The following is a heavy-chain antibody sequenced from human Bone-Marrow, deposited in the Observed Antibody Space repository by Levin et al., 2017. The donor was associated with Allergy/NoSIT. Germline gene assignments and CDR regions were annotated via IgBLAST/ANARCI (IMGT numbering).Heavy chain of an antibody. V-gene: IGHV3-30*04. CDR1: GFTFSSYA. CDR3: ARDGYGSGSYYNLR. J-gene: IGHJ4*02. Sequence: GGSLRLSCAASGFTFSSYAMHWVRQAPGKGLEWVAVISYDGSNKYYADSVKGRFTISRDNSKNTLYLQMNSLRAEDTAVYYCARDGYGSGSYYNLRWGQGTLVTVSS. CDR2: ISYDGSNK. D-gene: IGHD3-10*01.